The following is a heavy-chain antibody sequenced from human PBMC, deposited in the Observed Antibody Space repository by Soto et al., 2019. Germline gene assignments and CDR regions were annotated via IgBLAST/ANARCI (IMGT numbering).Heavy chain of an antibody. CDR1: GFTFDDYA. CDR2: ISWNSGSI. CDR3: AKALAPIAAPADY. J-gene: IGHJ4*02. V-gene: IGHV3-9*01. D-gene: IGHD6-6*01. Sequence: EVQLVESGGGLVQPGRSLRLSCAASGFTFDDYAMHWVRQAPGKGLEWVSGISWNSGSIGYADSVKGRFTISRDNAKNSLYLQMNSLRAEDTALYYCAKALAPIAAPADYWGQGTLVTVSS.